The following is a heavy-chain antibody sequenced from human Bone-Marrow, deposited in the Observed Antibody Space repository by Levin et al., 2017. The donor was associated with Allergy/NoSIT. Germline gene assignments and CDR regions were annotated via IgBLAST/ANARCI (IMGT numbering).Heavy chain of an antibody. Sequence: SMKVSCKASGGTFSSYIVSWVRQAPGQGLEWMGRIIPMFDTRDFAQKFQDRVTVTADKSTSTVYMELSSLRSDDTAVYYCARDGPGIQLRLWGQGTRVTVSS. V-gene: IGHV1-69*08. CDR2: IIPMFDTR. CDR3: ARDGPGIQLRL. D-gene: IGHD1-1*01. J-gene: IGHJ4*02. CDR1: GGTFSSYI.